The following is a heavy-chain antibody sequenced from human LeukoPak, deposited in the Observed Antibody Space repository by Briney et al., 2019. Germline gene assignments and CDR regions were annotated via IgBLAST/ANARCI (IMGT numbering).Heavy chain of an antibody. D-gene: IGHD6-13*01. Sequence: ASVKVCCKASGYTFTSYYINWVRQATGQGLEWMGWMNPNSGNTGYAQKFQGRVTMTRNTSISTAYMELSSLRSEDTAVYYCARRTSGWYYFDYWGQGTLVTVAS. CDR2: MNPNSGNT. CDR3: ARRTSGWYYFDY. J-gene: IGHJ4*02. V-gene: IGHV1-8*01. CDR1: GYTFTSYY.